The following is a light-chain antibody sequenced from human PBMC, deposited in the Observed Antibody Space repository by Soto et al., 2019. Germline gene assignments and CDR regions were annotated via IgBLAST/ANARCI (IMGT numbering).Light chain of an antibody. CDR1: QTISTY. CDR2: AAS. CDR3: QQSYSTPWT. V-gene: IGKV1-39*01. J-gene: IGKJ1*01. Sequence: DIQMTQSPSSLSASVGDRVTITCRASQTISTYLNWYQQKPGKAPNLLIYAASSFQSGVPSRFSGSGSGTDFTLTISSLQPEDIATYYCQQSYSTPWTFGQGTKVEIK.